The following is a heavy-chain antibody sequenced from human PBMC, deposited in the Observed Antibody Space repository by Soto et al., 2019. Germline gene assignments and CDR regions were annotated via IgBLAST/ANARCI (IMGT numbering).Heavy chain of an antibody. V-gene: IGHV1-69*01. Sequence: QVQLVQSGAEVKKPGSSVKVSCKASGGTFSSYAISWVRQAPGQGLEWMGGIIPIFGTANYAQKFQGRVTITADESTSTSYMALSRLRSEDTVLYCCASAPYYYGSSGYSPTYYYGMDVWGQGTTVTVSS. J-gene: IGHJ6*02. CDR3: ASAPYYYGSSGYSPTYYYGMDV. D-gene: IGHD3-22*01. CDR1: GGTFSSYA. CDR2: IIPIFGTA.